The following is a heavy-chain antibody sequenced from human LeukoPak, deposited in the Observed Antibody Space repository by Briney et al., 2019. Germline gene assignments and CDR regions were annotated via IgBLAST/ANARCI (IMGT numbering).Heavy chain of an antibody. V-gene: IGHV3-23*01. Sequence: GGSLRLSCAASGFTFSSYGMHWVRQAPGGGLEWVAAISGSGDKTYHADSVKGRFTISKDNSENRLSLQMDSLRAEDTAVYFCAKDTTAWWYHRAYMNVWGKGTTVTVSS. J-gene: IGHJ6*03. CDR2: ISGSGDKT. CDR3: AKDTTAWWYHRAYMNV. CDR1: GFTFSSYG. D-gene: IGHD2-15*01.